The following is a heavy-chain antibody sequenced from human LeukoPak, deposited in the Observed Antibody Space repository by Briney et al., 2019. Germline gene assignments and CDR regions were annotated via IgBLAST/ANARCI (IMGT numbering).Heavy chain of an antibody. J-gene: IGHJ4*02. CDR2: IYYSGST. Sequence: PSETLSLTCTVSGGSISSYYWSWIRQPPGKGLEWIGYIYYSGSTNYNPSLKSRVTISVDTSKNQFSLKLSSVTAADTAVYYCARSGFRGNHFDYWGQGTLVTVSS. CDR1: GGSISSYY. D-gene: IGHD3-10*01. V-gene: IGHV4-59*01. CDR3: ARSGFRGNHFDY.